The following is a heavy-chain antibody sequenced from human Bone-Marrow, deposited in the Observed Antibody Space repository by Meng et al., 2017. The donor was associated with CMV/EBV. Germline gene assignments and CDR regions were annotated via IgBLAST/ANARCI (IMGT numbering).Heavy chain of an antibody. J-gene: IGHJ6*02. CDR1: GFTFSSYW. Sequence: GESLKISCAASGFTFSSYWMHWVRQAPGKGLVWVSRINSDGSSTSYADSVKGRFTISRDNAKTTLYLQMNSLRAEDTAVYYCASGILPWNYYYSMDVWGQGTTVTVSS. CDR3: ASGILPWNYYYSMDV. V-gene: IGHV3-74*01. CDR2: INSDGSST. D-gene: IGHD1-14*01.